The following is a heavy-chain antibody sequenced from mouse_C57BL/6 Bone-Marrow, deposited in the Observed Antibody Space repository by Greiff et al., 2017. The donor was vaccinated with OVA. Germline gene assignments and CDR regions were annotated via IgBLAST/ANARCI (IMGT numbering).Heavy chain of an antibody. Sequence: EVKLMESGGGLVQPGGSLKLSCAASGFTFSDYYMYWVRQTPEKRLEWVAYISNGGGSTYYPDTVKGRFTISRDNAKNTLYLQMSRLKSEDTAMYYCARHPSYDPLWYFDVWGTGTTVTVSS. D-gene: IGHD2-3*01. CDR1: GFTFSDYY. CDR2: ISNGGGST. J-gene: IGHJ1*03. CDR3: ARHPSYDPLWYFDV. V-gene: IGHV5-12*01.